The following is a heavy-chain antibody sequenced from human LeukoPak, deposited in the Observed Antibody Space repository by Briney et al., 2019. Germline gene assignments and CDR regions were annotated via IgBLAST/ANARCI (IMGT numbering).Heavy chain of an antibody. CDR2: INHSGST. V-gene: IGHV4-34*01. Sequence: SETLSLTCAVYGGSFSGFYWSRIRQPPGKGLEWIGEINHSGSTNYNPSLKSRVTISEDTSKKQFSLKLSSVTAADTAVYYCASHLRLDAFDIWGQGTMVTVSS. D-gene: IGHD3-16*01. J-gene: IGHJ3*02. CDR1: GGSFSGFY. CDR3: ASHLRLDAFDI.